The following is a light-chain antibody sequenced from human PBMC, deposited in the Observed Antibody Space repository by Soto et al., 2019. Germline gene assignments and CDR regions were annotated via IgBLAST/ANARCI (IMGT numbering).Light chain of an antibody. V-gene: IGKV3-15*01. CDR2: GAS. CDR3: QQYNKWPYT. Sequence: DIVVTQSPATMSVSPGEGDAISCRASQGVSRNFAWYQQKPGQAPRLLIYGASTRATDIPARFRGSGSGTEFTLTISSLQSEDFAVYYCQQYNKWPYTFGQGTKLEI. CDR1: QGVSRN. J-gene: IGKJ2*01.